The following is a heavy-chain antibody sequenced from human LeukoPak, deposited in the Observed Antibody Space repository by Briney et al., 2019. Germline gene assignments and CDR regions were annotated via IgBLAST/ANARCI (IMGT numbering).Heavy chain of an antibody. V-gene: IGHV4-59*08. D-gene: IGHD3-3*01. Sequence: SQTLSLTCTVSGGSISSYYWSWIRQPPGKGLEWIGYIYYSGSTNYNPSLKSRVTISVDTSKNQFSLKLSSVTAADTAVYYCARTLFWKAVMDVWGKGTTVTVSS. CDR2: IYYSGST. CDR1: GGSISSYY. J-gene: IGHJ6*03. CDR3: ARTLFWKAVMDV.